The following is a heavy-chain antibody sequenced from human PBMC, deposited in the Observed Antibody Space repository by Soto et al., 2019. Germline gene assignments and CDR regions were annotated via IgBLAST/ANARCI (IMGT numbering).Heavy chain of an antibody. D-gene: IGHD6-6*01. CDR2: IIPILGTA. J-gene: IGHJ6*02. CDR1: GGTFSSYA. CDR3: ARAYRIAARPSYYYGMDV. V-gene: IGHV1-69*01. Sequence: QVQLVQSGAEVKKPGSSVKVSCKASGGTFSSYAISWVRQAPGQGLEWMGGIIPILGTANYAQKFQGRVTITADESTSTAYMELSSLRSEDTAVYYCARAYRIAARPSYYYGMDVWGQGTTVTVSS.